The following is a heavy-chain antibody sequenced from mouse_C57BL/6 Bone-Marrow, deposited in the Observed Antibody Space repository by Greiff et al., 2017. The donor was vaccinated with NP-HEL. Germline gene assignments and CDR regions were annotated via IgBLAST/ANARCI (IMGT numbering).Heavy chain of an antibody. Sequence: VQLQQSGAELVKPGASVKLSCTSSGFNITDTYMHWVRQRPEQGLEWIVRIDPANGNTKYDPKFQGKATITADTSSNTAYLHLSSLTSEDTAIYYCGGGEWSYAMDYWGQGTSVTVSS. V-gene: IGHV14-3*02. CDR2: IDPANGNT. CDR3: GGGEWSYAMDY. J-gene: IGHJ4*01. D-gene: IGHD1-3*01. CDR1: GFNITDTY.